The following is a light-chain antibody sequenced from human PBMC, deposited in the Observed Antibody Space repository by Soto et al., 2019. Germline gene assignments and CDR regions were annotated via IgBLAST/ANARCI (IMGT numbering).Light chain of an antibody. CDR3: AAWDDSLSAWV. CDR2: KNN. J-gene: IGLJ3*02. V-gene: IGLV1-47*01. Sequence: QSVLTQPPSASGTPGQRVTISCSGGSFNVGKNLVYWYQQRPGTAPKLIIFKNNQRPSGVPDRFSGSNSGSSASLAISGLRSEDEAGYFCAAWDDSLSAWVFGGGTTLTVL. CDR1: SFNVGKNL.